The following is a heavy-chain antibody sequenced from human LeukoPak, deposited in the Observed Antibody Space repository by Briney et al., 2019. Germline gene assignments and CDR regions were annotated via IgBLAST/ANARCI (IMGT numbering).Heavy chain of an antibody. CDR2: IWYDGSNK. Sequence: GGSLRLSCAASGFTFSSYGMHWVRQAPGKGLEWVAVIWYDGSNKYYADSVKGRFTISRDNSKNTLYLQMNSLRAEDTAVYYCARDPTAMADYYYYGMDVWGQGTTVTVSS. CDR3: ARDPTAMADYYYYGMDV. V-gene: IGHV3-33*01. D-gene: IGHD5-18*01. CDR1: GFTFSSYG. J-gene: IGHJ6*02.